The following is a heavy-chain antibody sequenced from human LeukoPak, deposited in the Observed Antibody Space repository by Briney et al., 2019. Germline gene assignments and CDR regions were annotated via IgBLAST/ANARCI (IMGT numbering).Heavy chain of an antibody. J-gene: IGHJ4*02. D-gene: IGHD6-6*01. CDR3: AKIEGSSSYYFDY. V-gene: IGHV3-30-3*02. CDR2: ISYHGSDK. Sequence: GGSLRLSCATSGFTFTNYAVHWVRQAPGKGLEWVALISYHGSDKYYADSVRGRFTISRDDSNNTVDLQMNSLRPEDTAVYYCAKIEGSSSYYFDYWGQGTLVTVSS. CDR1: GFTFTNYA.